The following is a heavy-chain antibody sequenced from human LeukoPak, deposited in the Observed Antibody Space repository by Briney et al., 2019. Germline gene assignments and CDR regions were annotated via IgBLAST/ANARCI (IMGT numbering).Heavy chain of an antibody. Sequence: PSETLSLTCAVYGESFSGYYWSRIRQPPGKGLEWIGETNDSGSTNYNPSLKSRATISADTSKNQFSLKLTSVTAADSAIYYCARETAAAGSFIAINDYWGQGTLVTVSS. CDR3: ARETAAAGSFIAINDY. CDR2: TNDSGST. D-gene: IGHD6-25*01. V-gene: IGHV4-34*01. CDR1: GESFSGYY. J-gene: IGHJ4*02.